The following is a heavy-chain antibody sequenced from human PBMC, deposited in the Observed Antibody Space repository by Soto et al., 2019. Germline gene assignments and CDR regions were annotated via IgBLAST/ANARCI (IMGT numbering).Heavy chain of an antibody. Sequence: PGGSLRLSCAASGFTFSSYAMSWVRQAPGKGLEWVSAISGSGGSTYYADSVKGRFTISRDNSKNTLYLQMNSLRAEDTAVYYCANLNRYSSYYYDSSGHSKAPYWGQGTLVTVSS. V-gene: IGHV3-23*01. CDR3: ANLNRYSSYYYDSSGHSKAPY. CDR2: ISGSGGST. D-gene: IGHD3-22*01. J-gene: IGHJ4*02. CDR1: GFTFSSYA.